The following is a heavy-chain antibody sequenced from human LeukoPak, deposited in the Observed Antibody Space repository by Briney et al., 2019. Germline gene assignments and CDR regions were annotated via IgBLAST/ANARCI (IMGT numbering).Heavy chain of an antibody. Sequence: SETLSLTCTVSGGSISSYYWSWIRQPPGKGLEWIGCIYYSGSTNYNPSLKSRVTISVDTSKNQFSLKLSSVTAADTAVYYCARGVYIAAAQYAYWGQGTLVTVSS. D-gene: IGHD6-13*01. V-gene: IGHV4-59*01. CDR2: IYYSGST. CDR1: GGSISSYY. CDR3: ARGVYIAAAQYAY. J-gene: IGHJ4*02.